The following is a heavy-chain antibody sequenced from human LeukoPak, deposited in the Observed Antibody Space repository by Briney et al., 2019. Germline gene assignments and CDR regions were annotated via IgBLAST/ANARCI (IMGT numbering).Heavy chain of an antibody. CDR1: GFTFSSYG. Sequence: PGGSLRLSCAASGFTFSSYGMSWVRQAPGKGLQWVSAISGRNGGTYYADSVKGRFTISRDNSKNTLYLQMNSLRAEDTAVYYCAKIRPPAYDIWGQGTMVTVSS. CDR3: AKIRPPAYDI. D-gene: IGHD3-3*02. J-gene: IGHJ3*02. CDR2: ISGRNGGT. V-gene: IGHV3-23*01.